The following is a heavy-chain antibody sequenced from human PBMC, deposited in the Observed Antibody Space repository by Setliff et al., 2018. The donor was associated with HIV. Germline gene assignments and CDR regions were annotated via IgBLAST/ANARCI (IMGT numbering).Heavy chain of an antibody. CDR3: ARTDYGGPGYMDV. CDR1: GYSFGTYD. D-gene: IGHD4-17*01. CDR2: ISSDSGNT. J-gene: IGHJ6*03. V-gene: IGHV1-18*01. Sequence: ASVKVSCKASGYSFGTYDFIWARQAPGQGLEWMGWISSDSGNTHYAQKFQDRVIMTRDKSMSTVYMELRSLRSDDTAVYYCARTDYGGPGYMDVWGKGTTVTVS.